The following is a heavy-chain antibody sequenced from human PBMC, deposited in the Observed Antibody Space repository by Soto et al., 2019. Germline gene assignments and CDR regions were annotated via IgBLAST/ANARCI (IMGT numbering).Heavy chain of an antibody. V-gene: IGHV4-39*01. CDR1: GGSISSSSYY. CDR3: RGCSSRTDYYYYMDV. D-gene: IGHD6-13*01. J-gene: IGHJ6*03. Sequence: SETLSLTCTVSGGSISSSSYYWGWIRQPPGKGLEWIGSIYYSGSTYYNPSLKSRVTISVDTSKNQFSLKLSSVTAADTAVYYCRGCSSRTDYYYYMDVWGKGTTVTVSS. CDR2: IYYSGST.